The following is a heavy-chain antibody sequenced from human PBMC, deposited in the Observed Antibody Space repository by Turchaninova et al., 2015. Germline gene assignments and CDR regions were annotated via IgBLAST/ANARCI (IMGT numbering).Heavy chain of an antibody. V-gene: IGHV4-30-4*08. CDR2: SSYSGSA. CDR3: ARDLGGHDAFDI. J-gene: IGHJ3*02. CDR1: GGSISSVNYY. Sequence: VQLQESGPGLVKPSQTLSLTCIVAGGSISSVNYYWTCVRQPPGKGLEYIGYSSYSGSAYYNPSLKSRVTISVDTSKNQFSLMLTSVTAADTAMYYCARDLGGHDAFDIWGQGTMVTVSS. D-gene: IGHD3-16*01.